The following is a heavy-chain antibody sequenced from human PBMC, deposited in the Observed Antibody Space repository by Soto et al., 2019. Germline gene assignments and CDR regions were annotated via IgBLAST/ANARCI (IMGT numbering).Heavy chain of an antibody. D-gene: IGHD1-26*01. CDR3: AKDFSRGPMGMSLDS. CDR1: GFSFSDFG. Sequence: QVQLVESGGGVVHPGRSLRLSCAASGFSFSDFGMHWVRQAPGKGLEWLALISSDGSNKFYADSVRGRFTVSRDRSENTLHLHMNAVRIDDTSMYYCAKDFSRGPMGMSLDSRGQGTLVIVSS. CDR2: ISSDGSNK. J-gene: IGHJ4*02. V-gene: IGHV3-30*18.